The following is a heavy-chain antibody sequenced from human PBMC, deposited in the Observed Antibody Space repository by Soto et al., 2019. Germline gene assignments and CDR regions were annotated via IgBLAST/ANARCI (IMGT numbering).Heavy chain of an antibody. CDR2: IGSGGDNI. D-gene: IGHD3-10*01. V-gene: IGHV3-48*03. Sequence: GGSLRLSCTASGFTFSSYEMNWVCQAPGKGLEWVSYIGSGGDNIYYADSVKGRFTISRDNAKNSLYLQISSLRAEDTAAYYCASSRGYFNYWGQGILVTVSS. CDR3: ASSRGYFNY. J-gene: IGHJ4*02. CDR1: GFTFSSYE.